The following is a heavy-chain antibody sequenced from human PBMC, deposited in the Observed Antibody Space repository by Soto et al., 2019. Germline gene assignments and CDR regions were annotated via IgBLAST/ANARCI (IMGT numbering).Heavy chain of an antibody. CDR1: GFNFDNYG. V-gene: IGHV3-30*18. CDR3: AKDRVGGTFYTPLGF. D-gene: IGHD1-7*01. J-gene: IGHJ4*02. Sequence: PGGSLRLSCQASGFNFDNYGMHWVRQAPGKGLEWVAVITYDGSFQYYADSVEGRFTISRDNSKYTLFLHLNTLKPEDTAVYHCAKDRVGGTFYTPLGFWGQGTLVTVSS. CDR2: ITYDGSFQ.